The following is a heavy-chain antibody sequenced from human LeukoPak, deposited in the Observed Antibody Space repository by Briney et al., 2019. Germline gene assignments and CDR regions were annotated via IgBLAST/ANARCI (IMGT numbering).Heavy chain of an antibody. J-gene: IGHJ3*02. CDR1: GGSISSGGYY. CDR3: ARDNYGGNDDAFDI. Sequence: SSETLSLTCTVSGGSISSGGYYWSWIRQPPGKGLEWIGYIYHSGSTYYNPSLKSRVTISVDRSKNQFSLKLSSVTAADTAVYYCARDNYGGNDDAFDIWGQGTMVTVSS. V-gene: IGHV4-30-2*01. D-gene: IGHD4-23*01. CDR2: IYHSGST.